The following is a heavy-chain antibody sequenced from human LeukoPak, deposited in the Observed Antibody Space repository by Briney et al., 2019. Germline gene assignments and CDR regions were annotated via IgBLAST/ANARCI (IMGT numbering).Heavy chain of an antibody. CDR3: ARDPYSWQFDY. Sequence: GGSLRLSCAASGFTFSSYGMHWVRQAPGKGLEWVAVISYDGSNKYYADSVKGRFTISRDNSKNTLYLQMNSLRAEDTAVYYCARDPYSWQFDYWGQGTLVTVSS. CDR2: ISYDGSNK. V-gene: IGHV3-30*03. J-gene: IGHJ4*02. CDR1: GFTFSSYG. D-gene: IGHD4-11*01.